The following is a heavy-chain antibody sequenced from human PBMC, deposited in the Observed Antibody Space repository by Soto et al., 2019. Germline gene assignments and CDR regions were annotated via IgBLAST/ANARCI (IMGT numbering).Heavy chain of an antibody. Sequence: QVQLVQSGAEVKKPGSSVKVSCKASGGTFSSYAISWVRQAPGHGLEWMGGSIPIFGTANYAQKFQGRVTITADESTSTAYMELSSLRSEDTAVYYCAHIVSVPAAPYYYYYGMDVWGQGTTVTVSS. D-gene: IGHD2-2*01. CDR1: GGTFSSYA. V-gene: IGHV1-69*12. CDR2: SIPIFGTA. J-gene: IGHJ6*02. CDR3: AHIVSVPAAPYYYYYGMDV.